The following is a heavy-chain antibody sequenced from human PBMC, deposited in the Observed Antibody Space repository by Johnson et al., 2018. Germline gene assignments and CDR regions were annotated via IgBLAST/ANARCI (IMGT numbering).Heavy chain of an antibody. CDR3: ARFQRVTTGAFDI. D-gene: IGHD4-17*01. Sequence: VQLQESGGGLVQXGGSLRLXCAASGFTLSSYWMHWVRQVPGTGLVWVSRISPDGSRTSYADSVKGRFTISRDNAKSTLYLQMNSLRAEDTAVYYCARFQRVTTGAFDIWGQGTMVTVSS. CDR2: ISPDGSRT. J-gene: IGHJ3*02. V-gene: IGHV3-74*01. CDR1: GFTLSSYW.